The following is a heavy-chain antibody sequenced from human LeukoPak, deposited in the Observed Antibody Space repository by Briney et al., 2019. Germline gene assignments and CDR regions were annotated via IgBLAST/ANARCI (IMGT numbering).Heavy chain of an antibody. CDR1: GFTFDDYA. CDR3: ARGGAMVRGVSPLDY. CDR2: ISWNSGRI. Sequence: GRSLRLSCPASGFTFDDYAMHWVRQAPGKALEWVSGISWNSGRIGYADSVKGRFTISRDNAKNSLYLQMNSLRAEDTAVYYCARGGAMVRGVSPLDYWGQGTLVTVSS. D-gene: IGHD3-10*01. J-gene: IGHJ4*02. V-gene: IGHV3-9*01.